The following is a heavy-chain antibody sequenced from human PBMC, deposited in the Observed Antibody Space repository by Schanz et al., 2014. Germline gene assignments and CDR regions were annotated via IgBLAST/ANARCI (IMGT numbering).Heavy chain of an antibody. V-gene: IGHV1-69*02. CDR3: ARGYGDSPTDF. D-gene: IGHD4-17*01. CDR1: GGTFSSYT. J-gene: IGHJ6*02. CDR2: IIPVLNIA. Sequence: QLQLVQSGAEVKKPGSSVKVSCKLSGGTFSSYTISWMRQAPGQGLEWMGKIIPVLNIATYAQRFQGRVSITADRSTSTAYMELSSLRSEDTAVYYCARGYGDSPTDFWGHGTTVTFSS.